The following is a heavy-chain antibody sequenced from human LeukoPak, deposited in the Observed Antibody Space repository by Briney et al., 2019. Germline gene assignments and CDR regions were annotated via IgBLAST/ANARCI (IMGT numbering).Heavy chain of an antibody. CDR1: GYTFTSYG. V-gene: IGHV1-18*01. J-gene: IGHJ6*02. CDR3: AGPTVTGNYYGMDV. D-gene: IGHD4-17*01. Sequence: ASVKVSCKASGYTFTSYGIGWVRQAPGQGLEWMGWISAYNGNTNYAQKLQGRVTMTTDTSTSTAYMELRSLRSDDTAVYYCAGPTVTGNYYGMDVWGQGTTVTVSS. CDR2: ISAYNGNT.